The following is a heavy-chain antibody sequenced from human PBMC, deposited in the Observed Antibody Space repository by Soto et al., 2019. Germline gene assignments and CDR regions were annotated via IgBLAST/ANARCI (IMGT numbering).Heavy chain of an antibody. V-gene: IGHV3-30-3*01. CDR2: ISYDGSNK. Sequence: QVQLVESGGGVVQPGRSLRLSCAASGFTFSNYAMHWVRQAPGKGLEWVAVISYDGSNKYYADSVKGRFTISRDNSKNTLYLQMNSLRAEDTAVYYCARVYSGYEDYYYYYGMDVWGQGTTVTVSS. D-gene: IGHD5-12*01. CDR1: GFTFSNYA. CDR3: ARVYSGYEDYYYYYGMDV. J-gene: IGHJ6*02.